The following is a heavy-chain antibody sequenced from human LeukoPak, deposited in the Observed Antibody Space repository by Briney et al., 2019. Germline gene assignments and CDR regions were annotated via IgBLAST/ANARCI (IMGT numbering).Heavy chain of an antibody. CDR2: INWNGGST. Sequence: GGSLRLSCAASGFTFDDYGMSWVRQAPGKGLEWVSGINWNGGSTGYADSVKGRFTISRDNAKNSLYLQMNSLRAEDTALYYCARSGIKSSWYYFDYWGQGTLVTVSS. J-gene: IGHJ4*02. CDR1: GFTFDDYG. CDR3: ARSGIKSSWYYFDY. V-gene: IGHV3-20*04. D-gene: IGHD6-13*01.